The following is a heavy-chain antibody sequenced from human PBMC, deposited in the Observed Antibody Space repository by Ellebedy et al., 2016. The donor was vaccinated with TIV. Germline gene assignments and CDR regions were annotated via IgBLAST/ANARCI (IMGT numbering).Heavy chain of an antibody. CDR3: ARGYYNSGKYVSPGE. D-gene: IGHD3-10*01. Sequence: MPSETLSLTCTDSDSSISSARYWGWVRQPPGKGLEWIGTIYYSWTTQYNPSLKSRVTISVDTSKDQFSLKMSSVTAADTAIYYCARGYYNSGKYVSPGEWGQGTLVTVSS. J-gene: IGHJ4*01. CDR2: IYYSWTT. V-gene: IGHV4-38-2*02. CDR1: DSSISSARY.